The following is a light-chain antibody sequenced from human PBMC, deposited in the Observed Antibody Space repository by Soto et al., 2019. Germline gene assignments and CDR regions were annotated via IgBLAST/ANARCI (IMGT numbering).Light chain of an antibody. CDR1: QSISSN. V-gene: IGKV3-15*01. CDR2: DAS. J-gene: IGKJ4*01. CDR3: QQYNHWPLT. Sequence: ETVMTQSPATLSVSPGERATLSCRASQSISSNLAWFQQKHGQAHRXFIYDASTMATGFPARFSGSGYGTEGTITISSLQSEDCEVYYCQQYNHWPLTFGGGTKVDIK.